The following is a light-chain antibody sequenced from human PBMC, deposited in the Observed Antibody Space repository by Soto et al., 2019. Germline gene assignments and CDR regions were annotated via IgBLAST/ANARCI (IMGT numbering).Light chain of an antibody. Sequence: QSALTQPASVSGSPGQSITISCTGTSSDVGGYNYVSWYQQHPGKAPKLMIYDVSNRPSGVSNRFSGSKSGNTASLTISGLQAEDEADYYSSSYPSSTPVVFGGGTKLTVL. J-gene: IGLJ2*01. V-gene: IGLV2-14*01. CDR1: SSDVGGYNY. CDR2: DVS. CDR3: SSYPSSTPVV.